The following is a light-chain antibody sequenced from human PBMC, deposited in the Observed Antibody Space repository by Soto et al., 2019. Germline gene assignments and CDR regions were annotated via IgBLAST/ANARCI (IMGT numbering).Light chain of an antibody. CDR2: LGS. CDR3: MQALQTPVT. J-gene: IGKJ2*01. V-gene: IGKV2-28*01. CDR1: QSLLHSNGYNY. Sequence: DIVMTQSPLSLPVTPGEPASISCRSSQSLLHSNGYNYLDWYLQKPGQSPQLLIYLGSYRPSGVPDRFSGSGSGTDFTLNISRMEAEDVGVYYCMQALQTPVTFGQGTKLEI.